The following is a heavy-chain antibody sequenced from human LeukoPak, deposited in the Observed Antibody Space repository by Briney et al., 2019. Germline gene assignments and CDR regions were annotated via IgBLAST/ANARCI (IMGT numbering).Heavy chain of an antibody. CDR3: ASRGASDYDWYY. Sequence: KNGESLKISCKGSGYSFTSYWIGWVRQMSGKGLEWMGIVYPGDSDTRYSPSFQGQVTITADKSINTAYLQWSSLKASDTAMYYCASRGASDYDWYYWGQGTLVSVSS. CDR1: GYSFTSYW. J-gene: IGHJ4*02. CDR2: VYPGDSDT. V-gene: IGHV5-51*01. D-gene: IGHD5-12*01.